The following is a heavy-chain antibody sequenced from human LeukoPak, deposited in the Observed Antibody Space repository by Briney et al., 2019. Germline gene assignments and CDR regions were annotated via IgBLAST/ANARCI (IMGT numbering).Heavy chain of an antibody. CDR3: GKHDSASDY. Sequence: GGSLRLSCVTSGFMFSSYGMHWVRQAPGKGLERVAFTQSDGYGKDYRDSVKGRFTISRDNSKNTLYLQMNFLRAEDTALYYCGKHDSASDYWGQGTLVTVSS. D-gene: IGHD1-26*01. J-gene: IGHJ4*02. CDR1: GFMFSSYG. CDR2: TQSDGYGK. V-gene: IGHV3-30*02.